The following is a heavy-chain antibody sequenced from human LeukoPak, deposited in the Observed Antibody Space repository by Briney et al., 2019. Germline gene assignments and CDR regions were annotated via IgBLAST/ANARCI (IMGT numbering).Heavy chain of an antibody. CDR3: ASGSGSSWYGRFRGDY. J-gene: IGHJ4*02. V-gene: IGHV3-21*01. Sequence: VGSLRLSCAASGFTFGGYSMNWVRQAPGKGLEWVSSISSSSTFIYYADSVKDRFTISRDNAQSSMFLQMNSLRAEDTAVYYCASGSGSSWYGRFRGDYWGQGTLVTVSS. CDR2: ISSSSTFI. D-gene: IGHD6-13*01. CDR1: GFTFGGYS.